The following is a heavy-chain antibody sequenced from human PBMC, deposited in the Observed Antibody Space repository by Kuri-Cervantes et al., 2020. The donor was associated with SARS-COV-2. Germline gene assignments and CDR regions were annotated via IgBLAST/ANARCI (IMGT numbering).Heavy chain of an antibody. V-gene: IGHV3-53*01. Sequence: GESLKISCAISGFTVNSKHMSWVRQAPGKGLEWVSIIYKGGSTYYADSVKGRFTISRDNSKNSLYLQMNSLRAEDTAVYYCARGDDYDPDYYYYGMDVWGQGTTVTVSS. CDR3: ARGDDYDPDYYYYGMDV. J-gene: IGHJ6*02. D-gene: IGHD4/OR15-4a*01. CDR2: IYKGGST. CDR1: GFTVNSKH.